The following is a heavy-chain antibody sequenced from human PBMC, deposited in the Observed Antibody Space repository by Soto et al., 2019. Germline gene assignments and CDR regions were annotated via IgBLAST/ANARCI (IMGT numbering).Heavy chain of an antibody. CDR1: GFTFSSYS. J-gene: IGHJ4*02. V-gene: IGHV3-48*02. CDR2: ISSSSSTI. CDR3: ARDHSSSWYFVGEDSMDY. Sequence: EVQLVESGGGLVQPGGSLRLSCAASGFTFSSYSMNWVRQAPGKGLEWVSYISSSSSTIYYADSVKGRFTISRDNAKNSLYLQMNSLRDEDTAVYYCARDHSSSWYFVGEDSMDYWGQGTLVTVSS. D-gene: IGHD6-13*01.